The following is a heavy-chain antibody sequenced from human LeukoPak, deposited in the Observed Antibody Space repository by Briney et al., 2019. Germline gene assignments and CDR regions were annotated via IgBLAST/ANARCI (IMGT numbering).Heavy chain of an antibody. Sequence: GGSLRLSCAASGFTFSSYAMHWVRQAPGKGLEWVAVISYDESNKYYADSVKGRFTISRDNSKNTLYLQMNSLRAEDTAVYYCARDQVTYSNGRGYFDYWGQGTLVTVSS. CDR1: GFTFSSYA. CDR2: ISYDESNK. V-gene: IGHV3-30*04. CDR3: ARDQVTYSNGRGYFDY. D-gene: IGHD6-19*01. J-gene: IGHJ4*02.